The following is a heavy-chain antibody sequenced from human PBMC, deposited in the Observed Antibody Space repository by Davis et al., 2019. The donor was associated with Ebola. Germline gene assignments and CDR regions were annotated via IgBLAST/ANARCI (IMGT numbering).Heavy chain of an antibody. CDR1: GDSVSSGG. CDR3: VRGWGRTGMGV. Sequence: PSETLSLTCAISGDSVSSGGWNWIRQSPSRGLEWLGRKYYSSKWYNDYAVSVKSRININPDTSKNQFSLQLSSVTPEDTAVYYCVRGWGRTGMGVWGQGTTVIVSS. D-gene: IGHD1-26*01. J-gene: IGHJ6*02. V-gene: IGHV6-1*01. CDR2: KYYSSKWYN.